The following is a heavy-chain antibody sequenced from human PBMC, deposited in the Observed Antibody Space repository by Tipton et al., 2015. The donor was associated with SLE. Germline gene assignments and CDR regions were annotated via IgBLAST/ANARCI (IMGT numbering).Heavy chain of an antibody. CDR1: GGSISSSSYY. Sequence: TLSLTCTVSGGSISSSSYYWGWIRQPPGKGLEWIGSIYYSGSTYYNPSLKSRVTISVDTSKNQFSLKLSSVTAADTAVHYCARDVPQAVAGGMDVWGQGTTVTVSS. V-gene: IGHV4-39*07. CDR2: IYYSGST. D-gene: IGHD6-19*01. CDR3: ARDVPQAVAGGMDV. J-gene: IGHJ6*02.